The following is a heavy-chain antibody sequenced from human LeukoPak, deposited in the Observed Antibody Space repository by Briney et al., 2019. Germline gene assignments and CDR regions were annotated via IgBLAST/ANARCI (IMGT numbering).Heavy chain of an antibody. J-gene: IGHJ5*02. V-gene: IGHV3-9*01. CDR1: GFTFSSYS. CDR2: ISWNSGSI. D-gene: IGHD3-9*01. CDR3: AKDHYDILTGYYRS. Sequence: GGSLRLSCAASGFTFSSYSMNWVRQAPGKGLEWVSGISWNSGSIGYADSVKGRFTISRDNAKNSLYLQMNSLRAEDTALYYCAKDHYDILTGYYRSWGQGTLVTVSS.